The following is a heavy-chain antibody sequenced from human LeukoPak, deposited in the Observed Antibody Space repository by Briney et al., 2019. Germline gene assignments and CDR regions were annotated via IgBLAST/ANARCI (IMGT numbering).Heavy chain of an antibody. CDR2: IYSGGST. V-gene: IGHV3-66*01. CDR3: ARDHPNHVYFDY. D-gene: IGHD1-14*01. CDR1: GFTVSSNY. J-gene: IGHJ4*02. Sequence: GGFLRLSCAASGFTVSSNYMSWVRQAPGKGLEWVSVIYSGGSTYYADSVKGRFTIYRNNSKNTLYLQMNSLRAEDTAVYYCARDHPNHVYFDYWGQGTLVTVSS.